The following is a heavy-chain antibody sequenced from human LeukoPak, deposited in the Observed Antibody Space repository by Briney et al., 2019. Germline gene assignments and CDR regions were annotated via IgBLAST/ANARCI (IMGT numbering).Heavy chain of an antibody. CDR1: GGSISGDY. D-gene: IGHD5-18*01. CDR2: IYTSGST. CDR3: AKGAGGFSYYNWFDP. J-gene: IGHJ5*02. Sequence: SETLSLTCTVSGGSISGDYWSWIRQPAGTGLEWIGRIYTSGSTIYNPSLESRVTISVDTSKNQFSLKLASVTAADTAIYYCAKGAGGFSYYNWFDPWGQGTLVTVSS. V-gene: IGHV4-4*07.